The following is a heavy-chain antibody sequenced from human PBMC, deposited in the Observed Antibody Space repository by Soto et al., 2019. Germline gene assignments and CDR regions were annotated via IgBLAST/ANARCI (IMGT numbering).Heavy chain of an antibody. J-gene: IGHJ4*02. D-gene: IGHD3-22*01. CDR1: GYAFTDYY. V-gene: IGHV1-2*04. CDR3: ARAYSSSADFDY. Sequence: QVQLVQSGAEVKKPGASVKVSCKASGYAFTDYYMHWVRQAPGQGLEWMGWINPNSGGTNYAQKFQGWVTMTRDTSISTAYMELNREDTAVYYCARAYSSSADFDYWGQGTLVTVSS. CDR2: INPNSGGT.